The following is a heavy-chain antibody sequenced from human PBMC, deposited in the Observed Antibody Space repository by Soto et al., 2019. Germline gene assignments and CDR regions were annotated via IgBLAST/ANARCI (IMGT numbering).Heavy chain of an antibody. CDR2: IYYSGST. D-gene: IGHD3-16*02. J-gene: IGHJ5*02. V-gene: IGHV4-31*03. CDR1: GGSISSGGYY. CDR3: ARASVRFPSWFDP. Sequence: SETLSLTCTVSGGSISSGGYYWSWIRQHPGKGLEWIGYIYYSGSTYYNPSLKSRVTISVDTSKNQFSLKLSSVTAADTAVYYCARASVRFPSWFDPWGQGTLVTVSS.